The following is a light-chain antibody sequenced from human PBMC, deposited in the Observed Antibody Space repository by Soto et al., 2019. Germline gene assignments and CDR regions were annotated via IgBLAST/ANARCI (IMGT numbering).Light chain of an antibody. V-gene: IGKV1-17*03. Sequence: DIQMTQSPSAMSASVGDRVTITFRASQAISHYLAWFHQKPGKAPKLLIYDASSLESGVPSRFSGSGSGTEFTLTISSLQPDDFAVYYCQQYNNWWTFGQGTKVDI. CDR3: QQYNNWWT. CDR2: DAS. CDR1: QAISHY. J-gene: IGKJ1*01.